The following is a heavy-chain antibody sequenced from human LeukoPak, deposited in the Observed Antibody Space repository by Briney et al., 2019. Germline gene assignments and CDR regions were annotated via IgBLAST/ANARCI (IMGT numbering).Heavy chain of an antibody. CDR1: GFTFDDYG. CDR2: INWNGGST. V-gene: IGHV3-20*01. J-gene: IGHJ5*02. CDR3: ASIGYCSSTSCAPTP. D-gene: IGHD2-2*01. Sequence: GGSLRLSCAASGFTFDDYGMSWVRQAPGKGLEWVSGINWNGGSTGYADSVKGRFTISRDNAKNSLYLQMNSLRAEDTSLYHCASIGYCSSTSCAPTPWGQGTLVTVSP.